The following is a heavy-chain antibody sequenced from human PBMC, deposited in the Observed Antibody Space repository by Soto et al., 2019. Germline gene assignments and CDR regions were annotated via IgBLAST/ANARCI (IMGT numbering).Heavy chain of an antibody. CDR1: GYTFTNYD. V-gene: IGHV1-8*01. J-gene: IGHJ3*01. CDR3: ARGLYAFDV. Sequence: QVQLVQSGAEVKKPGASVKVCCMSSGYTFTNYDINWVRQANGQGLEWMGWMNANSGNTGYAQKFQGRVTMTRNTSISTAYMDLSSLRSEDTAVYYCARGLYAFDVWGHGKLLTVSP. CDR2: MNANSGNT.